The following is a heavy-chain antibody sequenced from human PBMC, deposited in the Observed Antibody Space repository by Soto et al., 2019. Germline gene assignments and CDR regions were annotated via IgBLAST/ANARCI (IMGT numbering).Heavy chain of an antibody. J-gene: IGHJ6*02. V-gene: IGHV4-59*01. CDR2: IYYSGST. CDR3: ARGVSAWFGELLGQYYYGMDV. D-gene: IGHD3-10*01. CDR1: GGSISNYD. Sequence: SETLSLPCTVSGGSISNYDWSWIRQPPGKGLEWIGYIYYSGSTNYNPSLKSRVTISVDTSKNQFSLKLSSVTAADTAVYYCARGVSAWFGELLGQYYYGMDVWGQGTTVTVSS.